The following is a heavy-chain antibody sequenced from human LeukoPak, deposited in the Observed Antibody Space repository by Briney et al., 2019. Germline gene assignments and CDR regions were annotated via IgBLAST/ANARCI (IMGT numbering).Heavy chain of an antibody. CDR1: GYIFTDYY. CDR2: INPNSGGT. Sequence: ASVKVSCKASGYIFTDYYMHWVRQAPGQGLEWMGWINPNSGGTNYAQKFQGRVTMTRDTSISTAYMELSRLRSDDTAVYYCARDPRYYYDSSGYWPYYYYMDVWGKGTTVTISS. D-gene: IGHD3-22*01. J-gene: IGHJ6*03. CDR3: ARDPRYYYDSSGYWPYYYYMDV. V-gene: IGHV1-2*02.